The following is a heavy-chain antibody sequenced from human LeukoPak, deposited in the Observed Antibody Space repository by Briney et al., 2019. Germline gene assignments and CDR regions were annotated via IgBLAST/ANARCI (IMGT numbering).Heavy chain of an antibody. J-gene: IGHJ6*02. D-gene: IGHD3-10*01. CDR3: ARVPLTDGSGSYYKRDIYYYYGMDV. V-gene: IGHV4-61*02. CDR1: GGSISSGSYY. CDR2: IYTSGST. Sequence: SKTLSLTCTVSGGSISSGSYYWSWIRQPAGKGLEWIGRIYTSGSTNYNPSLKSRVTISVDTSKNQFSLKLSSVTAADTAVYYCARVPLTDGSGSYYKRDIYYYYGMDVWGQGTTVTVSS.